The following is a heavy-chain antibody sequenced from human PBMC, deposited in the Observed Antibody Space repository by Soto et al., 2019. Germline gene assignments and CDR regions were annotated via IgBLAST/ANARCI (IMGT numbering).Heavy chain of an antibody. CDR1: GGSISSYY. CDR3: ARGRGDTAMAWYY. V-gene: IGHV4-59*01. CDR2: IYYSGST. Sequence: SETLSVTCTVAGGSISSYYWSWIRQPPGKGLEWIGYIYYSGSTKYNPSLKSRVTISVDTSKNQFSLKLSSVTAADTAVYYCARGRGDTAMAWYYWGQGTLVTVSS. J-gene: IGHJ4*02. D-gene: IGHD5-18*01.